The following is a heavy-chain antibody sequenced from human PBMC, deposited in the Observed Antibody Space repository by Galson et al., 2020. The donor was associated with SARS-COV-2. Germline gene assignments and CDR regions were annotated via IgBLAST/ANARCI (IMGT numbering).Heavy chain of an antibody. CDR2: ISGSGGST. Sequence: TGGSLRLSCAASGFTFSSYAMSWVRQAPGKGLEWVSAISGSGGSTYYADSVKGRFTISRDNSKNTLYLQMNSLRAEDTAVYYCAKDFWSGYDSNYYYYYGMDVWGQGTTVTVSS. J-gene: IGHJ6*02. CDR3: AKDFWSGYDSNYYYYYGMDV. V-gene: IGHV3-23*01. D-gene: IGHD3-3*01. CDR1: GFTFSSYA.